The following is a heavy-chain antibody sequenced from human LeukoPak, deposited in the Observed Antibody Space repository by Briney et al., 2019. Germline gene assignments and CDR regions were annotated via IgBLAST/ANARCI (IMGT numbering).Heavy chain of an antibody. CDR2: IYWDDDK. J-gene: IGHJ5*02. D-gene: IGHD4-17*01. V-gene: IGHV2-5*02. CDR1: GFSLSTSGVG. CDR3: AHTYRGDYEENWFDP. Sequence: SGPTLVKPTQTLTLTCTFSGFSLSTSGVGVGWIRQPPGKALEWLALIYWDDDKRYSPSLKSRLTITKDTSKNQVVLTMTNMDPVDTATYYCAHTYRGDYEENWFDPWGQGTLVTVSS.